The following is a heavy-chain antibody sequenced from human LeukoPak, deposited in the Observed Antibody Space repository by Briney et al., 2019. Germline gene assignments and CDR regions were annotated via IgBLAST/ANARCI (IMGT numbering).Heavy chain of an antibody. V-gene: IGHV4-4*07. CDR3: ARILSEIAVAHPANAFDI. CDR2: IYTSGST. D-gene: IGHD6-19*01. Sequence: SETLSLTCTVSGGSISSYYWSWIRQPAGKGLEWIGRIYTSGSTNYNPSLKSRVTMSVDTSKNQFSLKLSSVTAADTAVYYCARILSEIAVAHPANAFDIWGQGTMVIVSS. J-gene: IGHJ3*02. CDR1: GGSISSYY.